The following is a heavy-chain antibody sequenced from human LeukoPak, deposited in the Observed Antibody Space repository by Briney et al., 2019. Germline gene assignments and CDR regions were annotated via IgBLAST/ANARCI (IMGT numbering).Heavy chain of an antibody. Sequence: GGSLRLSCAASGFTFSSYEMNWVRQAPGKGLEWVSYISSSCSTIYYADSVKGRFTISRDNAKNSLYLQMNSLRAEDTAVYYCANLWGGGYKSDGMDVWGKGTTVTVSS. CDR2: ISSSCSTI. D-gene: IGHD5-24*01. V-gene: IGHV3-48*03. CDR3: ANLWGGGYKSDGMDV. CDR1: GFTFSSYE. J-gene: IGHJ6*04.